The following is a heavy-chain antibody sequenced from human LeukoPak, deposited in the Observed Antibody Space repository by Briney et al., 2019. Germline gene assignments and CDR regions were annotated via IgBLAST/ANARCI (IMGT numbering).Heavy chain of an antibody. CDR1: GFTFSRYS. CDR2: ISIGNTYI. J-gene: IGHJ3*02. V-gene: IGHV3-21*04. Sequence: GGSLRLSCAASGFTFSRYSMNWVRQAPGKGLEWVSSISIGNTYIYYADSVKGRFTISRDNAKNSLYLQLNSLRAEDTAVYFCARGPYSYDSSGAFDIWGQGTMVTVSS. CDR3: ARGPYSYDSSGAFDI. D-gene: IGHD3-22*01.